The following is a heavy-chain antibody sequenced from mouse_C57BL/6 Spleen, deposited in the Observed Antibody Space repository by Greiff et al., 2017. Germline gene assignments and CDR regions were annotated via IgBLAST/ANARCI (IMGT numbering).Heavy chain of an antibody. J-gene: IGHJ3*01. CDR1: GYTFTSYW. Sequence: VQLQQSGAELAKPGASVKLSCKASGYTFTSYWMHWVKQRPGQGLEWIGYINPSSGYTKYNQKFKDKATLTADKSSSTAYMQLSSLTYEDSAVYYCARQRLLYSAWFAYWGQGTLVTVSA. D-gene: IGHD2-12*01. CDR2: INPSSGYT. CDR3: ARQRLLYSAWFAY. V-gene: IGHV1-7*01.